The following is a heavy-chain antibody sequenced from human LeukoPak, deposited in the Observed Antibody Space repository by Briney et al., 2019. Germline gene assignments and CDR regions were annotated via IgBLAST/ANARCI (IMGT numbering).Heavy chain of an antibody. CDR1: GGSISSYY. CDR2: IYTSGST. Sequence: PSETLSLTCTVSGGSISSYYWSWIRQPAGKGLEWIGRIYTSGSTNYNPSLKSRVTMSVDTSKNQFSLKLSSVTAADTAVYYCARVFYSSSWYYFDYWGQGTLVTVSS. J-gene: IGHJ4*02. D-gene: IGHD6-13*01. V-gene: IGHV4-4*07. CDR3: ARVFYSSSWYYFDY.